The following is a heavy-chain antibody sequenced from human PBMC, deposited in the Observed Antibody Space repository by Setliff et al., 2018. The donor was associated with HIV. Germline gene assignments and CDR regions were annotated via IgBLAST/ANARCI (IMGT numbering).Heavy chain of an antibody. V-gene: IGHV3-48*03. CDR3: ARAPSWQRQVDF. D-gene: IGHD6-25*01. Sequence: PGGSLRLSCEASGFTFSSYEMNWVRQAPGKGLEWVSYISSSGSTIYYADSVKGRFTISRDNSKNTLYLQMDSLRPKDTAAYYCARAPSWQRQVDFWGQGTLVTVSS. CDR2: ISSSGSTI. CDR1: GFTFSSYE. J-gene: IGHJ4*02.